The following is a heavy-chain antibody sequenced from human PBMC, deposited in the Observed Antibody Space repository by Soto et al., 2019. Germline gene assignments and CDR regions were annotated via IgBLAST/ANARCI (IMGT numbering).Heavy chain of an antibody. V-gene: IGHV3-23*01. J-gene: IGHJ5*02. CDR3: AKTPEIAARPDNWFDP. CDR1: GFTFSSYA. Sequence: GGSLRLSCAASGFTFSSYAMSWVRQAPGKGLEWVSAISGSGGSTYYADSVKGRFTISRDNSKNTLYLQMNSLRAEDTAVYYCAKTPEIAARPDNWFDPWGQGTLVTVSS. D-gene: IGHD6-6*01. CDR2: ISGSGGST.